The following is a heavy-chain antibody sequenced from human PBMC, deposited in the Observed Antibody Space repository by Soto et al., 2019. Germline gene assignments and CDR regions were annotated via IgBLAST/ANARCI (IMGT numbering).Heavy chain of an antibody. J-gene: IGHJ4*02. CDR1: GGSVSSGMYY. V-gene: IGHV4-61*01. CDR3: AIYCNITDCRHLYYFDY. D-gene: IGHD2-15*01. CDR2: VYFTGTT. Sequence: SETLSLTCTVSGGSVSSGMYYWSWIRQPPGKGLEWIGNVYFTGTTIYNPSLKSRVTMSVDTYKDQFFLKLTSVTAADPAVYYCAIYCNITDCRHLYYFDYWGLGTLVTVSS.